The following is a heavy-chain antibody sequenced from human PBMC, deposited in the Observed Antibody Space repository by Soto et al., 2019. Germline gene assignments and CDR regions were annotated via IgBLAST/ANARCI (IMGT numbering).Heavy chain of an antibody. CDR1: GFTFSRFT. CDR2: ISYDGSKK. V-gene: IGHV3-30-3*02. CDR3: AKPVAAAAPFDC. J-gene: IGHJ4*02. Sequence: QVQLVESGGGVVQPGRSLRLSCAASGFTFSRFTMHWVRQAPGKGLEWVAAISYDGSKKYDADSVKGRFTISRDNSTNTLCLQMSGLRAENTIVYYCAKPVAAAAPFDCWGQGTQVTVSS. D-gene: IGHD6-13*01.